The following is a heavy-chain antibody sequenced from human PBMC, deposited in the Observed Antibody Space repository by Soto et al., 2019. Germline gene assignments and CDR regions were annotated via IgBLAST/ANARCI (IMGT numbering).Heavy chain of an antibody. CDR2: IYYSGST. D-gene: IGHD3-9*01. Sequence: SETLSLTCTVSGGSISSGDYYWSWIRQPPGKGLEWIGYIYYSGSTYYNPSLKSRVTISVDTSKNQFSLKLSSVTAADTAVYYCARGMDYDILTGYYNNWFDPWGQGTLVTVSS. J-gene: IGHJ5*02. CDR3: ARGMDYDILTGYYNNWFDP. V-gene: IGHV4-30-4*02. CDR1: GGSISSGDYY.